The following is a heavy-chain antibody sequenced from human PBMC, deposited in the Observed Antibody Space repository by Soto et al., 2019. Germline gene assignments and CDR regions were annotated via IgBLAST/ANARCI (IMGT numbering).Heavy chain of an antibody. CDR2: IIPIFGTA. CDR3: ARGRYGGKTFYYFDY. Sequence: SVKVSCKASGGTFSSYAISWVRQAPGQGLEWMGGIIPIFGTANYAQKFQGRVTITAXXXXSXXXMXLXXLRSEDTAVYYCARGRYGGKTFYYFDYWGQGTLVTVSS. D-gene: IGHD2-15*01. J-gene: IGHJ4*02. V-gene: IGHV1-69*13. CDR1: GGTFSSYA.